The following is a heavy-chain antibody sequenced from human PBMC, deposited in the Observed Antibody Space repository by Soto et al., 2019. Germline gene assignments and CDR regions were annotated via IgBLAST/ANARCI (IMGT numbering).Heavy chain of an antibody. Sequence: QVQLVQSGAEVKKPGASVKVSCKASGYTFTRYAMHWVRQAPGQRLEWMGWINAGNGNTKYSQKFQGRVTITRDTSASTAYMELSSLRSEDTAVYYCARGPGYSSGWYLGWYFDLWGRGTLVTVSS. D-gene: IGHD6-19*01. CDR3: ARGPGYSSGWYLGWYFDL. J-gene: IGHJ2*01. V-gene: IGHV1-3*01. CDR2: INAGNGNT. CDR1: GYTFTRYA.